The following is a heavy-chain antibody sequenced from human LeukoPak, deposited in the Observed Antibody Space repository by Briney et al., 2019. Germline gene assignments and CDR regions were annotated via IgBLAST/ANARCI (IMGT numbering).Heavy chain of an antibody. V-gene: IGHV1-18*01. J-gene: IGHJ3*02. Sequence: ASVSVSCKASGYTFTSYGISWVRQAPGQGLEWMGWISAYNGNTNYAQKLQGRVTMTTDTSTSTAYMELRSLRSDDTAVYYCARELRLDSLAAFDIWGQGTMVTVSS. CDR2: ISAYNGNT. CDR1: GYTFTSYG. CDR3: ARELRLDSLAAFDI. D-gene: IGHD3-22*01.